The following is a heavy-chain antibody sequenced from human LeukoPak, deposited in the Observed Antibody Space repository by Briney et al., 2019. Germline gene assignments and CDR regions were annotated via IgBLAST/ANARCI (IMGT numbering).Heavy chain of an antibody. V-gene: IGHV4-4*02. D-gene: IGHD6-13*01. CDR3: ARASSSWYLVYFDY. CDR1: GGSISSSNW. Sequence: PSGTLSLTCAVSGGSISSSNWWSWVRQPPGKGLEWIGEINHSGSTNYNPSLKSRVTISVDTSKNQFSLKLSSVTAADTAVYYCARASSSWYLVYFDYWGQGTLVTVSS. J-gene: IGHJ4*02. CDR2: INHSGST.